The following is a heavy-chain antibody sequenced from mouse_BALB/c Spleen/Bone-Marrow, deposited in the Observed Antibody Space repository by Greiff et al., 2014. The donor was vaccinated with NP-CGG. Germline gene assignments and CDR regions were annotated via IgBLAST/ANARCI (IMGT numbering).Heavy chain of an antibody. CDR2: INPFNDYT. Sequence: EVQLQESGAELVRPGASVKLSCKAFGYTFTNYYMNWVKQRPGQGLDWIGYINPFNDYTTYNQKFKGKATLTVDKSSSTAYMERSSLTSDDSAAYYCAAWRCRLCYFDDWGQGTTLTVSS. V-gene: IGHV1S45*01. CDR3: AAWRCRLCYFDD. J-gene: IGHJ2*01. CDR1: GYTFTNYY. D-gene: IGHD3-3*01.